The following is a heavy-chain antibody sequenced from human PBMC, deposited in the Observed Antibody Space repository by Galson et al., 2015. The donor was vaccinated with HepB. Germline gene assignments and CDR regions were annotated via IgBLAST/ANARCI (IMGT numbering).Heavy chain of an antibody. D-gene: IGHD3-3*01. J-gene: IGHJ1*01. CDR1: GYTFTSYG. Sequence: SVKVSCKASGYTFTSYGISWVRQAPGQGLEWMGWISAYNGNTNYAQKLQGRVTMTTDTSTSTAYMELRSLRSDDTAVYYCARGPYYDFWSGYYLDLEYFQHWGQGTLVTVSS. CDR3: ARGPYYDFWSGYYLDLEYFQH. V-gene: IGHV1-18*01. CDR2: ISAYNGNT.